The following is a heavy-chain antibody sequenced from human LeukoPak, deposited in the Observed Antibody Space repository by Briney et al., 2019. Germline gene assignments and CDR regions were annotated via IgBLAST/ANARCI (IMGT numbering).Heavy chain of an antibody. CDR1: GSTFSDFY. CDR2: IDISGTPT. J-gene: IGHJ4*02. CDR3: ARDLGGLDD. Sequence: GGSLRLPCAASGSTFSDFYMNWIRQAPGKGLDWVSYIDISGTPTYYADSVKGRFTISRDKSKNTVNLQMNSLRAEDTAVYYCARDLGGLDDWGQGTLVTVSS. D-gene: IGHD3-16*01. V-gene: IGHV3-11*01.